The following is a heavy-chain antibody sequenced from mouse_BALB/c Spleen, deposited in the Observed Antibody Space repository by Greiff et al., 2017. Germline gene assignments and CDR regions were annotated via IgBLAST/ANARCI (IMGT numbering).Heavy chain of an antibody. Sequence: EVHLVESGGGLVKPGGSLKLSCAASGFTFSDYYMYWVRQTPEKRLEWVATISDGGSYTYYPDSVKGRFTISRDNAKNNLYLQMSSLKSEDTAMYYCARGGAYAHFDYWGQGTTLTVSS. J-gene: IGHJ2*01. CDR2: ISDGGSYT. CDR1: GFTFSDYY. D-gene: IGHD6-5*01. CDR3: ARGGAYAHFDY. V-gene: IGHV5-4*02.